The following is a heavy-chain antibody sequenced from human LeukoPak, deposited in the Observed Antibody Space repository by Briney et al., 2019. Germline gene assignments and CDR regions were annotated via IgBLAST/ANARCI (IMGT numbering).Heavy chain of an antibody. CDR1: GFTFSSYS. Sequence: RSGGSLRLSCAASGFTFSSYSMNWVRQAPGKGLEWVSSISSSSSYIYYADSVKGRFTISRDNSKNTLYLQMNSLRAEDTAVYYCAKDHHYYGSGSYSDYWGQGTLVTVSS. D-gene: IGHD3-10*01. J-gene: IGHJ4*02. CDR2: ISSSSSYI. V-gene: IGHV3-21*04. CDR3: AKDHHYYGSGSYSDY.